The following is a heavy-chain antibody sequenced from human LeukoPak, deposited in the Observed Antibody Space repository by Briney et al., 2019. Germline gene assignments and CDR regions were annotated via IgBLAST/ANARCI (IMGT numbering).Heavy chain of an antibody. V-gene: IGHV4-38-2*01. CDR2: IYFSGST. Sequence: PSETLCLTCAVSGYSISSGYYWGWVRQPPGKGLEWIGSIYFSGSTYYNPSLKSRVTLSVDTSKNQFSLKLSSVTAADTAVYYCARGGLRYSLSSWFDPWGQGTLVTVSS. D-gene: IGHD4-17*01. J-gene: IGHJ5*02. CDR3: ARGGLRYSLSSWFDP. CDR1: GYSISSGYY.